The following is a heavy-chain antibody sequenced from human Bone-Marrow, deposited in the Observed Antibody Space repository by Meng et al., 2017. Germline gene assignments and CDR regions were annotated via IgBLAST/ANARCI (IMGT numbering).Heavy chain of an antibody. Sequence: SETLSLTCAVYGGSFSGYYWSWIRQPPGKGLEWIGEINHSGSTNYNPSLKSRVTISVDTSKNQFSLKLSSVTAADTAVYYCAREHWGFGELPPYFDYWGQGTRVT. V-gene: IGHV4-34*01. CDR2: INHSGST. D-gene: IGHD3-10*01. CDR1: GGSFSGYY. CDR3: AREHWGFGELPPYFDY. J-gene: IGHJ4*01.